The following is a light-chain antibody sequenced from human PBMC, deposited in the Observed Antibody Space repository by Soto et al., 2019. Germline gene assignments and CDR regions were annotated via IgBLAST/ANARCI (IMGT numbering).Light chain of an antibody. CDR2: GAS. CDR1: QSVSSSY. Sequence: EIVLTQSPGTLSLSPGERATLSCRASQSVSSSYLAWYQQKPGQAPRLLIYGASRRATGIPDRFSGSGSGTDFTLTISRLEPEDFAGYYCQQYGSSRFTFGPGTKVDIK. J-gene: IGKJ3*01. CDR3: QQYGSSRFT. V-gene: IGKV3-20*01.